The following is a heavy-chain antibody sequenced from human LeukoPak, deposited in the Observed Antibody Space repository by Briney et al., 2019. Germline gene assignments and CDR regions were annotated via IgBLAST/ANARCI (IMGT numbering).Heavy chain of an antibody. Sequence: GGSLRLSCAASGFTFSSYSMNWVRQAPGKGLEWVTYISSSSSTIYYADSVKGRFTISRDNAKNSLYLEMNSLRAEDTAVYYCARKTGGSLDIWGQGTMVIVSS. CDR2: ISSSSSTI. J-gene: IGHJ3*02. V-gene: IGHV3-48*01. D-gene: IGHD7-27*01. CDR1: GFTFSSYS. CDR3: ARKTGGSLDI.